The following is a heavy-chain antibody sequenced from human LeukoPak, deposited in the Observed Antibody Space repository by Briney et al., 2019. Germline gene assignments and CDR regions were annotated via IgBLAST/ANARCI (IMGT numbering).Heavy chain of an antibody. D-gene: IGHD2-2*01. Sequence: PSETLSLTCTVSGGSISSYYWSWIRQPPGKGLEWIGYIYYSGSTNYNPSLKSRVTISVDTSKNQFSLKLSSVTAADTAVYYCARRRSTSGVGIWGQGTMVTVSS. CDR3: ARRRSTSGVGI. CDR2: IYYSGST. CDR1: GGSISSYY. J-gene: IGHJ3*02. V-gene: IGHV4-59*01.